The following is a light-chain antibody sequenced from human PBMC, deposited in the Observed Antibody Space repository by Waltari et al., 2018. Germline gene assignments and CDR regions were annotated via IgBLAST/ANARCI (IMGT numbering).Light chain of an antibody. J-gene: IGLJ2*01. CDR2: DES. Sequence: SYVLTQPPSVSVAPGQTARITCGGNNIGNKSVHWYQQKPGQAPVLVFYDESDRPSGIPERFSGSTSGNTATLTISRVEAGDEADYYCQVWDSSSDHHVVFGGGTKLTIL. CDR1: NIGNKS. V-gene: IGLV3-21*02. CDR3: QVWDSSSDHHVV.